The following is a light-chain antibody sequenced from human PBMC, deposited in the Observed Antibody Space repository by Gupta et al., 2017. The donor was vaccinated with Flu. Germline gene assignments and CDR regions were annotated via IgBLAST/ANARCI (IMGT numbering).Light chain of an antibody. CDR3: RQYNSWPPCT. Sequence: ERATLSCRASQSVRSNLAGYQQKPRQPARLLIFGAATRTAGILARSSSSGSAREFTLTISSMQSEDFAVYYCRQYNSWPPCTFGQGTKLEIK. V-gene: IGKV3-15*01. J-gene: IGKJ2*02. CDR1: QSVRSN. CDR2: GAA.